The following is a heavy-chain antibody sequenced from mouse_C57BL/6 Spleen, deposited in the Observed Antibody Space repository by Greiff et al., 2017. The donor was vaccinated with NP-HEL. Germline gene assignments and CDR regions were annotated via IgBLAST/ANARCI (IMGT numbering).Heavy chain of an antibody. Sequence: EVKLVESGGGLVKPGGSLKLSCAASGFTFSSYAMSWVRQTPEKRLEWVATISDGGSYTYYPDNVKGRFTISRDNAKNNLYLQMSHLKSEDTAMYYCARETMDYWGQGTSVTVSS. CDR1: GFTFSSYA. V-gene: IGHV5-4*01. J-gene: IGHJ4*01. CDR3: ARETMDY. CDR2: ISDGGSYT.